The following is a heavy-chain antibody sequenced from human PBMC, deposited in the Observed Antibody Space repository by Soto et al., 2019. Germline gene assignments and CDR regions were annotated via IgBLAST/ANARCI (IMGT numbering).Heavy chain of an antibody. CDR1: GGSLSSSAYS. D-gene: IGHD3-22*01. CDR2: IYQSGST. J-gene: IGHJ3*02. CDR3: ARELLFYDSDGFSWDDAFDI. V-gene: IGHV4-30-2*01. Sequence: TLSLTCAVAGGSLSSSAYSWSWIRQPPGKGLEWIGFIYQSGSTYYNPSLKSRVTMSLDRPKNQFSLKLSSVTAADTAVYYCARELLFYDSDGFSWDDAFDIWGQGTMVTVSS.